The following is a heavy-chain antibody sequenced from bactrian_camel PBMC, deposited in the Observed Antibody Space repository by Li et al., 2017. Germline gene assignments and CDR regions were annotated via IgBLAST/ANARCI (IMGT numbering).Heavy chain of an antibody. D-gene: IGHD3*01. Sequence: EVQLVESGGGLVQPGGSLRLSCAASQLTYHRYCMGWFRQVPGNEREPLASIDSDGRTSVADSVKGRFTISQDGAKNTLYLHMNNLKPEDTAMYHCAASGGQLGRWCYEFPVNWVSWLYNWGQGTQVTVS. CDR3: AASGGQLGRWCYEFPVNWVSWLYN. J-gene: IGHJ4*01. CDR2: IDSDGRT. CDR1: QLTYHRYC. V-gene: IGHV3S42*01.